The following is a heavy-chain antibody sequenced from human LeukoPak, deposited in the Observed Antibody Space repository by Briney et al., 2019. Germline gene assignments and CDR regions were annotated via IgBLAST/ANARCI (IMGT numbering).Heavy chain of an antibody. CDR1: GFTFSSYS. CDR2: ISSSSSTI. Sequence: GGSLRLSCAASGFTFSSYSMNWVRQAPGKGLEWVSYISSSSSTIYYADSVKGRFTISRDNAKNSLYLQMNSLRAEDTAVYYCARVTYDFWSSPTYYMDVRGKGTTVTVSS. CDR3: ARVTYDFWSSPTYYMDV. D-gene: IGHD3-3*01. V-gene: IGHV3-48*01. J-gene: IGHJ6*03.